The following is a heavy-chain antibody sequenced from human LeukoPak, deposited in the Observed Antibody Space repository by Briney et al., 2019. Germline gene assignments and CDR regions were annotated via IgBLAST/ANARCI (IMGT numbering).Heavy chain of an antibody. D-gene: IGHD1-1*01. CDR1: GYRFPSYY. V-gene: IGHV1-2*02. CDR2: INPNNGAT. J-gene: IGHJ4*02. Sequence: ASVKVSCKASGYRFPSYYIHWVRQAPGQGLEWMGWINPNNGATKYAQKFQGGVTLTTDTSLTTAFMELTWLTSDDTATYYCARDHGTDGTTFTLNFDCWGQGTLVTVSS. CDR3: ARDHGTDGTTFTLNFDC.